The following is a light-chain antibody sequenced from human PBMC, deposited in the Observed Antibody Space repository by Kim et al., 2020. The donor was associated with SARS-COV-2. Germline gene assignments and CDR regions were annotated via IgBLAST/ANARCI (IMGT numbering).Light chain of an antibody. CDR1: QSLVYSDGNTY. CDR2: KVS. J-gene: IGKJ5*01. Sequence: DVVMAQSQLSLPVTLGHPASVSCRSSQSLVYSDGNTYLNWFQQRPGSSPRRLIYKVSNWESGVPDRFRGSGSDTDFTLKVRRVEADNVGDYYSEQGTHWPRFAFSQGRQLGIK. V-gene: IGKV2D-30*01. CDR3: EQGTHWPRFA.